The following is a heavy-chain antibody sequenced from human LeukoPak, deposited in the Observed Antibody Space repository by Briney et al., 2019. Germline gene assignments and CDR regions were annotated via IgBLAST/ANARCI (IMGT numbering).Heavy chain of an antibody. CDR3: ARQKRRTSWYNSYYYGMDV. Sequence: PSETLSLTCTVSGGSISSYYWSWIRQPPGKGLEWIGYIYYSGSTNYNPSLKSRVTISVDTSKNQFSLKLSSVTAADTAVYYCARQKRRTSWYNSYYYGMDVWGQGTTVTVSS. D-gene: IGHD6-13*01. CDR2: IYYSGST. V-gene: IGHV4-59*08. J-gene: IGHJ6*02. CDR1: GGSISSYY.